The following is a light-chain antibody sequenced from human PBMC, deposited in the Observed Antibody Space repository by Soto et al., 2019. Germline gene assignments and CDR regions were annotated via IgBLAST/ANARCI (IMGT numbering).Light chain of an antibody. CDR2: DES. CDR3: QQYDSLPFT. CDR1: QDISNF. Sequence: DIQMTQSPSSLSASVGDSVAMTCQASQDISNFLNWYQQKPGEAPKLLTYDESDLETRVPSGFIESGSGTEFTFTISNLQPEDFATYYCQQYDSLPFTFGPGT. V-gene: IGKV1-33*01. J-gene: IGKJ3*01.